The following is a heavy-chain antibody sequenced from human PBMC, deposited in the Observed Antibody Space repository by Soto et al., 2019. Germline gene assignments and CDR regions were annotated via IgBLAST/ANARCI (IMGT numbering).Heavy chain of an antibody. V-gene: IGHV5-51*01. J-gene: IGHJ6*02. CDR2: TYPGDSDT. CDR3: ARQHCSSTSCYQYYYYGMDV. Sequence: PGESLKISCKGSGYSFTSYWIGWVRQMPGKGLEWMGITYPGDSDTRYSPSFQGQVTISADKSISTAYLQWSSLKASDTAMYYCARQHCSSTSCYQYYYYGMDVWGQGTTVTVSS. D-gene: IGHD2-2*01. CDR1: GYSFTSYW.